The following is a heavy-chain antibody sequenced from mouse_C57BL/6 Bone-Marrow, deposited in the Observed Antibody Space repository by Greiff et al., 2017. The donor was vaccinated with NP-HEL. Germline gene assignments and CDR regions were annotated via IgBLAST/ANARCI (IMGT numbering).Heavy chain of an antibody. D-gene: IGHD4-1*01. CDR3: AASKLAGACDY. J-gene: IGHJ2*01. V-gene: IGHV1-58*01. CDR2: IDIGNGYT. CDR1: GYTFTSYG. Sequence: VQLQQSGAELVRPGSSVKMSCKTSGYTFTSYGITWVKQRPGQGLEWIGYIDIGNGYTEYNEKFKGKATLTSDTSSSTADNQLSSLTSEDSTIYFCAASKLAGACDYWSQGTTLTVSS.